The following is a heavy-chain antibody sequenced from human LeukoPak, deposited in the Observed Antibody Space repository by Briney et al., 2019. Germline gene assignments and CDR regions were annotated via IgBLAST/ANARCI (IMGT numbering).Heavy chain of an antibody. CDR1: GGSISSGSYY. V-gene: IGHV4-61*02. CDR2: IYTSGST. J-gene: IGHJ4*02. D-gene: IGHD3-3*01. Sequence: TSQTLSLTCTVSGGSISSGSYYWSWIRQPAGKGLEWIGRIYTSGSTNYNPSLKSRVTISVDPSKNQSSLRLSSVTAADTAVYYCARDSPYYDFWSGYYYFDCWGQGTLVTVSS. CDR3: ARDSPYYDFWSGYYYFDC.